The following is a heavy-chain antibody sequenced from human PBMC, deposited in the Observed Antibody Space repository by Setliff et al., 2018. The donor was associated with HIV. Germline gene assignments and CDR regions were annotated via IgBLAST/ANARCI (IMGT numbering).Heavy chain of an antibody. CDR3: ARRRSGSSYRFFNY. D-gene: IGHD3-16*02. Sequence: SETLSLTCTVSGPPIDVGCFFWTWIRQSAGRGLEWIGHMSASGSAKYNPTLQSRVTLSVDPSNNQFSLNLTSVTAADTAVYYCARRRSGSSYRFFNYWGLGSLVTVSS. CDR2: MSASGSA. J-gene: IGHJ4*02. CDR1: GPPIDVGCFF. V-gene: IGHV4-61*09.